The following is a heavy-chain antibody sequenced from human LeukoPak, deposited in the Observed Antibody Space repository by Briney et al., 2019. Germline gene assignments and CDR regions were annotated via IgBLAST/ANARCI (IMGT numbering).Heavy chain of an antibody. D-gene: IGHD1-26*01. Sequence: GGSLRLSCAASGFTFSSYSMNWVRQAPGKGLEWVSYISSSSSTIHYADSVKGRFTISRDNAKNSLYLQMNSLRAEDTAVYYCAREVGASEFDYWGQGTLVTVSS. J-gene: IGHJ4*02. CDR2: ISSSSSTI. CDR1: GFTFSSYS. CDR3: AREVGASEFDY. V-gene: IGHV3-48*04.